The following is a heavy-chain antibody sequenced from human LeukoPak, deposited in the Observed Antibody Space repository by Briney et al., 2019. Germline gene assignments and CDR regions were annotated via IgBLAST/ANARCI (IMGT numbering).Heavy chain of an antibody. Sequence: GGSLRLSCAASGFTFSSYSMNWVRQAPGKGLEWVSSISSSSSYIYYAGSVKGRFTISRDNAKNSLYLQMNSLRAEDMALYYCAKGTDLLRSHFDYWGQGTLVTVSS. J-gene: IGHJ4*02. D-gene: IGHD4-17*01. CDR3: AKGTDLLRSHFDY. CDR2: ISSSSSYI. CDR1: GFTFSSYS. V-gene: IGHV3-21*04.